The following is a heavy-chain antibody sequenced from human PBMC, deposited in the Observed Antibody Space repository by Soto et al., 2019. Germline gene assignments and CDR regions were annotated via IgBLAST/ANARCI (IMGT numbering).Heavy chain of an antibody. Sequence: PSEALSVDCTVSVGSVSSGDYYWSWILQPPGKGLEWIGYIYYSGSTYYNPSLKSRVTISVDTSKNQFSLKLSSVTAADTAVYYCARAVAAAENYFDYWGQGTLVTVSS. CDR2: IYYSGST. CDR1: VGSVSSGDYY. D-gene: IGHD6-13*01. V-gene: IGHV4-30-4*01. J-gene: IGHJ4*02. CDR3: ARAVAAAENYFDY.